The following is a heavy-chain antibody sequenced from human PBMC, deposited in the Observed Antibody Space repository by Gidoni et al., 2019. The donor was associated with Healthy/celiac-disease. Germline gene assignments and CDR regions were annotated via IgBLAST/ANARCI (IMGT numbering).Heavy chain of an antibody. V-gene: IGHV3-15*01. J-gene: IGHJ4*02. D-gene: IGHD3-3*01. Sequence: EVQLVESGGGLVKPGGSLRLSCAASGFTFSNAWMSWVRQAPGKGLEWVGRIKSKTDGGTTDYAAPVKGRFTISRDDSKNTLYLQMNSLKTEDTAVYYCTTDRINYDFWSGYYSFDYWGQGTLVTVSS. CDR3: TTDRINYDFWSGYYSFDY. CDR2: IKSKTDGGTT. CDR1: GFTFSNAW.